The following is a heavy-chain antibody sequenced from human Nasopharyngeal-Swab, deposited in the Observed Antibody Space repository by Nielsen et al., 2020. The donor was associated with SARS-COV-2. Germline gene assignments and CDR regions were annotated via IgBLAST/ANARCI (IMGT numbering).Heavy chain of an antibody. V-gene: IGHV3-9*01. D-gene: IGHD3-22*01. CDR2: ISWNSGSI. Sequence: SLKISCAASGFTFDDYAMHWVRQAPGKGLEWVSGISWNSGSIGYADSVKGRFTISRDNAKNSLYLQMNSLRAEDTALYYCAKVIDDDSSGYVWFDPWGQGTLVTVSS. CDR1: GFTFDDYA. J-gene: IGHJ5*02. CDR3: AKVIDDDSSGYVWFDP.